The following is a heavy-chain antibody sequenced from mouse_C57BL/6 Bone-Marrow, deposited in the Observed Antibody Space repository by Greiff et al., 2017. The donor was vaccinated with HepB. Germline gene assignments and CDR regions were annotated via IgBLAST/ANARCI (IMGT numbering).Heavy chain of an antibody. V-gene: IGHV1-82*01. CDR3: ARFYYYGSSYLYDY. Sequence: VHLVESGPELVKPGASVKISCKASGYAFSSSWMNWVKQRPGKGLEWIGRIYPGDGDTNYNGKFKGKATLTADKSSSTAYMQLSSLTSEDSAVYFCARFYYYGSSYLYDYWGQGTTLTVSS. J-gene: IGHJ2*01. D-gene: IGHD1-1*01. CDR2: IYPGDGDT. CDR1: GYAFSSSW.